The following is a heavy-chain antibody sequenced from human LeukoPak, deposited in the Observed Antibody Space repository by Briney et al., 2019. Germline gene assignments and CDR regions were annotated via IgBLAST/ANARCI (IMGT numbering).Heavy chain of an antibody. CDR1: GFTFSTYG. V-gene: IGHV3-30*18. Sequence: GGSLRLSCAASGFTFSTYGMHWVRQAPGKGLEWVAVISYDGRNQYYADSVKGRFTISRDNSTNTLYLQMNSLRAEDTAVYYCAKDQYSNYYYGMDVWGQGTTVTVSS. CDR2: ISYDGRNQ. J-gene: IGHJ6*02. CDR3: AKDQYSNYYYGMDV. D-gene: IGHD4-11*01.